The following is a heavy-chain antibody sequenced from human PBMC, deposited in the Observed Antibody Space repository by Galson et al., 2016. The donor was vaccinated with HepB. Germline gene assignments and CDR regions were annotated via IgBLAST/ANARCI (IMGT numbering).Heavy chain of an antibody. V-gene: IGHV4-30-2*06. CDR3: ARGKEGISV. CDR1: GAFIRSGAYS. Sequence: TLSLTCSVSGAFIRSGAYSWTWIRQLPGKGLECIGYIYYTGDTTYNPSLKSRVTISLDLSKNQFSLSLNSMTAADTAVYFCARGKEGISVWGQGIPVTVSS. D-gene: IGHD6-13*01. CDR2: IYYTGDT. J-gene: IGHJ4*02.